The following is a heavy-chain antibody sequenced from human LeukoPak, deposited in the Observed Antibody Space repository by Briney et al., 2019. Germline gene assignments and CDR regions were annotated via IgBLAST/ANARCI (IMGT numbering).Heavy chain of an antibody. Sequence: SVKVSCKVSGYTLTELSMHWVRQAPGKGLEWMGGFDPEDGQTIYAQKFQGRVTMTEDTSTDTAYMELSSLRSEDTAVYYCATDRRWELRLGLDPWGQGTLVTVSS. V-gene: IGHV1-24*01. J-gene: IGHJ5*02. CDR3: ATDRRWELRLGLDP. CDR1: GYTLTELS. CDR2: FDPEDGQT. D-gene: IGHD1-26*01.